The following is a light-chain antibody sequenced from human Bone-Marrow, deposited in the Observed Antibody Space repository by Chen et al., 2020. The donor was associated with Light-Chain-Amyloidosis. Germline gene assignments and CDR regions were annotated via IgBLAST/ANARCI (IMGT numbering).Light chain of an antibody. J-gene: IGLJ2*01. Sequence: SSELTQDPAVSVALGQTVKITCQGDSLRSYYASWLQQKPGQAPVLVIFGENDRPSGIPDRVSGYNSGNTASLTITGAQAEDEADYYCKSRDSSGNLLVFGGGTNLTVL. CDR1: SLRSYY. V-gene: IGLV3-19*01. CDR2: GEN. CDR3: KSRDSSGNLLV.